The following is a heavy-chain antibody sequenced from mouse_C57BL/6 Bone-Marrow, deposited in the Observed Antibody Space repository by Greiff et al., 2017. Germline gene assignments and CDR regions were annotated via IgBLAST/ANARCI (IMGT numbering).Heavy chain of an antibody. J-gene: IGHJ2*01. V-gene: IGHV14-4*01. CDR1: GFNIKDDY. D-gene: IGHD1-1*01. Sequence: EVQLQQSGAELVRPGASVKLSCTASGFNIKDDYMHWVKQRPEQGLEWIGWIDPENGDTEYASKFQGKATITADTSSNTAYLQLSSLTSEDTAVYYCTTVLRADYWRQCTTLTVSS. CDR2: IDPENGDT. CDR3: TTVLRADY.